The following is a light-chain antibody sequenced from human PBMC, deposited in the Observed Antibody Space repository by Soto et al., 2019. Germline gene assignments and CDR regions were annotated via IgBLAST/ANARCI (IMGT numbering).Light chain of an antibody. J-gene: IGKJ1*01. CDR3: QQRSNWPT. V-gene: IGKV3-11*01. Sequence: EIVLTQSPATLSLSPGERATLACRASQSVSSYLAWYQQKPGQSPGILIYDASNRATGIPARFSGSGSGTDFTLTISSLEPEDFAVYYCQQRSNWPTFGQGTKVDIK. CDR1: QSVSSY. CDR2: DAS.